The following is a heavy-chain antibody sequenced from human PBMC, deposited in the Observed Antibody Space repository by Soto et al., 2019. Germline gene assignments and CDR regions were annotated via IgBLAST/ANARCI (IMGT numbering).Heavy chain of an antibody. D-gene: IGHD6-19*01. J-gene: IGHJ4*02. CDR1: GYTFTTYW. V-gene: IGHV5-51*01. CDR2: FYPGDSAT. Sequence: GESLKISCQGSGYTFTTYWIGWVRQMPGKGLEWMGIFYPGDSATKYSPSFQGQVTISVDTSISTAYLQWSSLKASDTAMYYCVRWPRYAPGWYTFDFGGQGTLVTVS. CDR3: VRWPRYAPGWYTFDF.